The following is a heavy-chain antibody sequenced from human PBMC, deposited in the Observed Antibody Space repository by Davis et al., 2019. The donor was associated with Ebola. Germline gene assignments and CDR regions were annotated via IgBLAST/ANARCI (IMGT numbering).Heavy chain of an antibody. CDR2: IWVDGSKK. D-gene: IGHD3-10*01. CDR3: ARPIYDSGTYYGETSYYYGMDV. J-gene: IGHJ6*04. CDR1: GLNFSSYG. V-gene: IGHV3-33*01. Sequence: PRGSLRLSCAASGLNFSSYGMHWVRLAPGKGLEWVAVIWVDGSKKYHADSVKGRFTISRDNSKKTLFLQMNSLRVEDSAVYYCARPIYDSGTYYGETSYYYGMDVWGKGTTVTVSS.